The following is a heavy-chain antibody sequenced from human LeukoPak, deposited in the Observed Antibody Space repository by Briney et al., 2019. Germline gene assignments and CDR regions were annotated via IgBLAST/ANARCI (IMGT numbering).Heavy chain of an antibody. J-gene: IGHJ4*02. Sequence: QPGGSLRLSCAASGFSFASYEVNWVRQAPGKGLEWVSHISSDGRVETYLDSVRGRFTMSRDNAKDLLFLQMNGLRAEDTAVYYCARDSLNGPFVISLDYWGQGALVTVSS. V-gene: IGHV3-48*03. CDR1: GFSFASYE. CDR3: ARDSLNGPFVISLDY. D-gene: IGHD3-9*01. CDR2: ISSDGRVE.